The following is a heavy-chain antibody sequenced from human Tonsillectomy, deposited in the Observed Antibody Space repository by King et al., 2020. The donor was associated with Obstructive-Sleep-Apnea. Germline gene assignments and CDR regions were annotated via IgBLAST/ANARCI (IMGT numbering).Heavy chain of an antibody. J-gene: IGHJ3*01. Sequence: QLVQSGAEVRKPGSSVKVSCKDSGGTVNTNAISWLRQAPGQGLEWMGGSIASLDRVKNAQRLQGRVTILADKSTSTAYMELSTLRSEDTAVYYCARVRPSTSDFWRAYPPGAFDLWGQGTVVTVSS. CDR1: GGTVNTNA. V-gene: IGHV1-69*04. CDR2: SIASLDRV. CDR3: ARVRPSTSDFWRAYPPGAFDL. D-gene: IGHD3-3*01.